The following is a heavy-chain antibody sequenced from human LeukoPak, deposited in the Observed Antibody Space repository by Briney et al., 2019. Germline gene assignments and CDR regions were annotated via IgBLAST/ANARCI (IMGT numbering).Heavy chain of an antibody. V-gene: IGHV3-33*01. J-gene: IGHJ4*02. D-gene: IGHD3-3*01. CDR3: ARDRSYDFWSGYSTPDY. CDR2: IWYDGSNK. CDR1: GFTFSSYG. Sequence: QAGGSLRLSCAASGFTFSSYGMHWVRQAPGKGLEWVAVIWYDGSNKYYADSAKGRFTISRDNSKNTLDLQMNSLRAEDTAVYYCARDRSYDFWSGYSTPDYWGQGTLVTVSS.